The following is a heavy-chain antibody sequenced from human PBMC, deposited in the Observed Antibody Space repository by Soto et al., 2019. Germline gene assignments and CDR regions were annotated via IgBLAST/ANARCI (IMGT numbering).Heavy chain of an antibody. D-gene: IGHD2-2*01. CDR1: GYTFTSYD. V-gene: IGHV1-8*01. CDR3: ARGRGYQLLSYYYYYGMDV. Sequence: ASVKVACKASGYTFTSYDINWVRQATGQGLEWMGWMNPNSGNTGYAQKFQGRVTMTRNTSISTAYMELSSLRSEDTAVYYCARGRGYQLLSYYYYYGMDVWGQGTTVTVSS. CDR2: MNPNSGNT. J-gene: IGHJ6*02.